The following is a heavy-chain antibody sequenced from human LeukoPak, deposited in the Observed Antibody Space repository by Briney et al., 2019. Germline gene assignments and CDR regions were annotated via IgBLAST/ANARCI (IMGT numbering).Heavy chain of an antibody. Sequence: SETLSLTCTVSGGSISSYYWSWIRQPPGKGLEWIGYIYTSGSTNYNPSLKSRVTISVDTSKNQFSLKLSSVTAADTAVYYYARHSSGSEATDHFDYWGQGTLVTVSS. J-gene: IGHJ4*02. V-gene: IGHV4-4*09. D-gene: IGHD3-22*01. CDR1: GGSISSYY. CDR3: ARHSSGSEATDHFDY. CDR2: IYTSGST.